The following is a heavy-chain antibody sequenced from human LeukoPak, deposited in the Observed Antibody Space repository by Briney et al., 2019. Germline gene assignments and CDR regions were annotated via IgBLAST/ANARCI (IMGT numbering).Heavy chain of an antibody. Sequence: PSETLSLTCTVSGGSISSYYWSWIRQPPGKGLEWIGCIYYSGSTNYNPSLKSRVTISVDTSKNQFSLKLSSVTAADTAVYYCARGGSSWENAFDIWGQGTMVTVSS. D-gene: IGHD6-13*01. CDR2: IYYSGST. J-gene: IGHJ3*02. CDR1: GGSISSYY. V-gene: IGHV4-59*01. CDR3: ARGGSSWENAFDI.